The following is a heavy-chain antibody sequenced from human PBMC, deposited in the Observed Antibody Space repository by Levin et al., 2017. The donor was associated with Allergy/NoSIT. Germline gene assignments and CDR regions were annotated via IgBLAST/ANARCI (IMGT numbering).Heavy chain of an antibody. CDR1: GFTFSNFA. CDR3: ARVPSMGYFDY. CDR2: ISYTGSNK. D-gene: IGHD2-8*01. J-gene: IGHJ4*02. V-gene: IGHV3-30*04. Sequence: GGSLRLSCAASGFTFSNFAMHWVRQAPGKGLEWMAVISYTGSNKYYVDSVRGRFTISRDNSRNTLYLQMNSLRAEDTAVYYCARVPSMGYFDYWGQGTLVTVSS.